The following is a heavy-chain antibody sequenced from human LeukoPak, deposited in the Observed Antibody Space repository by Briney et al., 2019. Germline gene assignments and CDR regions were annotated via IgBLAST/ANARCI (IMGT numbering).Heavy chain of an antibody. CDR1: GFTFSDYY. V-gene: IGHV3-11*03. CDR3: ARLSGSYGGALDY. D-gene: IGHD1-26*01. J-gene: IGHJ4*02. CDR2: ISSSSSYT. Sequence: GGSLRLSCAASGFTFSDYYMSWICQAPGKGLEWISYISSSSSYTNYADSVKGRFTISRDNAKNSLYLQMNSLRAEDTAVYYCARLSGSYGGALDYWGQGTLVTVSS.